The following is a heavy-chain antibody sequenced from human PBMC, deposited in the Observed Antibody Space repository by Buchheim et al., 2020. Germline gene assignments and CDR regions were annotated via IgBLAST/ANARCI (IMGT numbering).Heavy chain of an antibody. J-gene: IGHJ6*03. V-gene: IGHV3-11*05. CDR2: ISSSSSYT. CDR3: ARSLGSGSYYSYYYYYYMDV. CDR1: GFTFSDYY. Sequence: QVQLVESGGGLVKPGGSLRLSCAAPGFTFSDYYMSWIRQAPGKGLEWVSYISSSSSYTNYADSVKGRFTISRDNAKNSLYLQMNSLRAEDTAVYYCARSLGSGSYYSYYYYYYMDVWGKGTT. D-gene: IGHD3-10*01.